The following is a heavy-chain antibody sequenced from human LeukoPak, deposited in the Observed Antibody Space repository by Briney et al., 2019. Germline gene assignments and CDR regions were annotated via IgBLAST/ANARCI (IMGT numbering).Heavy chain of an antibody. J-gene: IGHJ5*02. V-gene: IGHV4-30-4*08. D-gene: IGHD3-22*01. Sequence: SQTLSLTCIVSGGSISSDNYFWSWIRQHPGKSLEWIGYIYYSGSIYYNPSLKSRVTMSADTSKNQFSLKLSSVTAADTAVYYCARPYYYDSRIDPWGQGTLVTVSS. CDR3: ARPYYYDSRIDP. CDR1: GGSISSDNYF. CDR2: IYYSGSI.